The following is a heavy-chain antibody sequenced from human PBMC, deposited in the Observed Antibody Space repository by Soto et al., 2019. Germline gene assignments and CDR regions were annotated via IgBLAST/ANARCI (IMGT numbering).Heavy chain of an antibody. CDR3: ARGFLEWLFQGNYYGMDV. D-gene: IGHD3-3*01. Sequence: ASVKVSCKASGGTFSSYAISWVRQAPGQGLEWMGGIIPIFGTANYAQKFQGRVTLTADKSTSTAYMELSSLRSEDTAVYYCARGFLEWLFQGNYYGMDVWGQGTTVTVSS. V-gene: IGHV1-69*06. CDR2: IIPIFGTA. CDR1: GGTFSSYA. J-gene: IGHJ6*02.